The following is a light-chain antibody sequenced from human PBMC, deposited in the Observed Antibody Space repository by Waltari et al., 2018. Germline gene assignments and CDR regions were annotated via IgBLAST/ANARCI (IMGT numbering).Light chain of an antibody. CDR3: GTWDTSLSAYV. CDR2: DDN. J-gene: IGLJ1*01. Sequence: QSVLTQPPSVSAAPGQRVTLSCSGSSSNIENNYVSWSQQLPGTAPKLFIFDDNKRSSGLPDRVSGSKSGTSATLDITGLQTGDEADYYCGTWDTSLSAYVFGTGTKVTVL. V-gene: IGLV1-51*01. CDR1: SSNIENNY.